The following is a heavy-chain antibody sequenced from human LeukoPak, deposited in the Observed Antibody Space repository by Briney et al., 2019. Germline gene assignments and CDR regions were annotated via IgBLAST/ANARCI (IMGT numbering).Heavy chain of an antibody. CDR2: IYSGGST. D-gene: IGHD3-9*01. V-gene: IGHV3-66*01. Sequence: GGSLRLSCAVSGFTHSSNYMSWVRQAPGQGLEGVSVIYSGGSTYYADSVKGRFTISRDNSKNSLYLQINSLRAEDTAVYYCARERILTGRRDAFDIWGQGTMVTVSS. J-gene: IGHJ3*02. CDR3: ARERILTGRRDAFDI. CDR1: GFTHSSNY.